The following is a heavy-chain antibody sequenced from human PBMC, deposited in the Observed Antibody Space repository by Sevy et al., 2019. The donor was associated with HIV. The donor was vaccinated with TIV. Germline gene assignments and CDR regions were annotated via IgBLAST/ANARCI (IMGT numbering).Heavy chain of an antibody. CDR3: AKESNDVVLMVYATGGAFDI. CDR1: GFTFSSYA. V-gene: IGHV3-23*01. CDR2: ISGSGGST. D-gene: IGHD2-8*01. J-gene: IGHJ3*02. Sequence: GGSLRLSCAASGFTFSSYAMSWVRQAPGKGLEWVSAISGSGGSTYYADSVKGRFTISRDNSKNTLYLQMNSLRAEDTAVYYCAKESNDVVLMVYATGGAFDIWGQGTMVTISS.